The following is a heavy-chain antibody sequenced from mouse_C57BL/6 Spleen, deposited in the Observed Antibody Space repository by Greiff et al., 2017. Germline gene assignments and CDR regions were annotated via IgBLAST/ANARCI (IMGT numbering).Heavy chain of an antibody. D-gene: IGHD1-1*01. CDR1: GFSFNTYA. J-gene: IGHJ4*01. V-gene: IGHV10-1*01. Sequence: EVQLVESGGGLVQPKGSLKLSCAASGFSFNTYAMNWVRQAPGKGLEWVARIRSKSNNYATYYADSVKDRFTISRDDSESMLYLQMNNLKTEDTAMYYCVRRDYGSPYYAMDYWGQGTSVTVSS. CDR2: IRSKSNNYAT. CDR3: VRRDYGSPYYAMDY.